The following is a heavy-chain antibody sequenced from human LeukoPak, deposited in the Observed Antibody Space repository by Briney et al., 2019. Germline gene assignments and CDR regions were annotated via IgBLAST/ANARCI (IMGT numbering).Heavy chain of an antibody. J-gene: IGHJ3*02. Sequence: GGSLRLSCAASGFTFSSYSMNWVRQAPGKGLEWVSSISSSSSYIYYADSVKGRFTISRDNAKNSLYLQMNSLRAEDTAVYYCARPRAYYDFWSDAYPTDAFDIWGQGTMVTVSS. V-gene: IGHV3-21*01. D-gene: IGHD3-3*01. CDR3: ARPRAYYDFWSDAYPTDAFDI. CDR2: ISSSSSYI. CDR1: GFTFSSYS.